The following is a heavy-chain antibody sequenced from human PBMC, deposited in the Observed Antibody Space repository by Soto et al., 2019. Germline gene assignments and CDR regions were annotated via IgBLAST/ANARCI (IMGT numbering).Heavy chain of an antibody. CDR1: GCSLSSFY. V-gene: IGHV4-59*08. CDR3: ARVVVAATNWFDP. J-gene: IGHJ5*02. CDR2: IYYSGST. D-gene: IGHD2-15*01. Sequence: SETLFPTCTFSGCSLSSFYWGWIRQPPGKGLEWIGYIYYSGSTNYNPSLKSRVTISVDTSKNQFSLKLSSVTAADTAVYYCARVVVAATNWFDPWGQGTLVTVSS.